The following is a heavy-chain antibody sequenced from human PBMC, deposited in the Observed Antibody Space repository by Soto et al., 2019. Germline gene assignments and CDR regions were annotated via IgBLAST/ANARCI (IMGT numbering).Heavy chain of an antibody. CDR3: ARDNPRYYYDSSGYSGSWFDP. Sequence: SETLSLTCTVSGGSISSGGYYWSWIRQHPGKGLEWIGYIYYSGSTYYNPSLKSRVTISVDTSKNQFSLKLSSVTAADTAVYYCARDNPRYYYDSSGYSGSWFDPWGQGTLVTVSS. V-gene: IGHV4-31*03. CDR1: GGSISSGGYY. J-gene: IGHJ5*02. D-gene: IGHD3-22*01. CDR2: IYYSGST.